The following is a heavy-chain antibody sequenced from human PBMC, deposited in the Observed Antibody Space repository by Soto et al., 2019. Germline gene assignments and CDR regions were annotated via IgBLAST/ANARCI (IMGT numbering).Heavy chain of an antibody. CDR1: GGSISSYY. CDR2: IYYSGST. V-gene: IGHV4-59*01. J-gene: IGHJ6*02. D-gene: IGHD6-13*01. Sequence: SETLSLTCTVSGGSISSYYWSWIRQPPGKGLEWIGCIYYSGSTNYNPSLKSRVTISVDTSKNQFSLKLSSVTAADTAVYYCARDGPSPYSSSWYPNYYYYGMDVWGQGTTVTVSS. CDR3: ARDGPSPYSSSWYPNYYYYGMDV.